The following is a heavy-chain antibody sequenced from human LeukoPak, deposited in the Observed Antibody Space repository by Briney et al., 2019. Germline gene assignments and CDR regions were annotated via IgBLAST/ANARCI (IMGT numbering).Heavy chain of an antibody. CDR1: GYTFTSYA. D-gene: IGHD3-22*01. CDR2: INAGNGNT. CDR3: ARALKTYDSSGYYHPNWYFDL. J-gene: IGHJ2*01. V-gene: IGHV1-3*01. Sequence: ASVKVSCKASGYTFTSYAVHWVRQASGQRLEWMGWINAGNGNTKYSQKFQGRVTITRDTSASTAYMELSSLRSEDTAVYYCARALKTYDSSGYYHPNWYFDLWGRGTLVTVSS.